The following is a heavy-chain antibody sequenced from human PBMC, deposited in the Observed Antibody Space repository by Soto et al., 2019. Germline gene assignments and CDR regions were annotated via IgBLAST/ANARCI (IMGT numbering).Heavy chain of an antibody. Sequence: DVQLVDSGGGLVQPGGSLRLSCAASGFTFSNYAMSWVRQAPGKGLEWVSLVSATAGTTYYKDSVKGRFTISRKTASNTMYLHINRLRADYTAVYYFAKDRLAGRFDYWGQGTLVTVSS. V-gene: IGHV3-23*04. D-gene: IGHD3-16*01. J-gene: IGHJ4*02. CDR3: AKDRLAGRFDY. CDR2: VSATAGTT. CDR1: GFTFSNYA.